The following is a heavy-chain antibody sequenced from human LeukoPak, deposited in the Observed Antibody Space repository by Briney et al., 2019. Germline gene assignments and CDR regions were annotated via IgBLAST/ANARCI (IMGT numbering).Heavy chain of an antibody. V-gene: IGHV3-15*07. CDR3: CGARGDY. Sequence: PGGSLRLSCAASGFTFSQAWMNWVRQAPGKGLEWVGRIKSKTADETTDYAARVRDRLIISRDDSKNMGYLQMNSLKTEDTAVYYCCGARGDYWGQGALVIVSA. J-gene: IGHJ4*02. D-gene: IGHD1-26*01. CDR1: GFTFSQAW. CDR2: IKSKTADETT.